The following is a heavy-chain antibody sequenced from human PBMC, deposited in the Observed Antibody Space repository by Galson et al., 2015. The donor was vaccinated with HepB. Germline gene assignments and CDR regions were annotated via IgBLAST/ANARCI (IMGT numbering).Heavy chain of an antibody. CDR3: AKGRTAGGTQSSDY. D-gene: IGHD6-13*01. Sequence: SLRLSCAASGFTFSSYAMNWVRQAPGKGLEWVSSIFSSTGGTTYYADSVKGRFTVSRDNSKNTLYLQMNNLRAEDTAVYYCAKGRTAGGTQSSDYWGQGTLVTVSS. J-gene: IGHJ4*02. CDR2: IFSSTGGTT. V-gene: IGHV3-23*01. CDR1: GFTFSSYA.